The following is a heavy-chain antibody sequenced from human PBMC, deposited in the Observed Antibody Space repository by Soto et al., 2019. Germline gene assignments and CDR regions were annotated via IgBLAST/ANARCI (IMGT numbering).Heavy chain of an antibody. CDR3: ARGGYSSSRYAMDV. CDR2: INYSGST. J-gene: IGHJ6*02. Sequence: SETLSLTCSVPGGFISSYYWSWVRQPPGKGLEWIGYINYSGSTSHNPSLKSRVTISVDKSKNQFSLNLSSVTAADTAMYYCARGGYSSSRYAMDVWGQGTTVTVSS. V-gene: IGHV4-59*01. CDR1: GGFISSYY. D-gene: IGHD6-13*01.